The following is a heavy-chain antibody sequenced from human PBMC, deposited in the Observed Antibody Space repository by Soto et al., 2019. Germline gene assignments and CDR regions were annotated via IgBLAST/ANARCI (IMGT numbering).Heavy chain of an antibody. V-gene: IGHV1-69*13. CDR1: GVTLRSFA. J-gene: IGHJ5*02. Sequence: SVKVSCKASGVTLRSFAIAWVRQTPGQGLEWMGGIVPIFGTTNYAQKFQGRLSITAVESTTTAYMELSSLTSEDSALYYCATDIIWFDPWGQGTLVTFSS. CDR3: ATDIIWFDP. CDR2: IVPIFGTT. D-gene: IGHD3-10*01.